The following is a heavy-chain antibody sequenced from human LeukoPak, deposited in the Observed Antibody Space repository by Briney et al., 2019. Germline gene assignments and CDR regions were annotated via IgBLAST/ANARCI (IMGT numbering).Heavy chain of an antibody. V-gene: IGHV3-53*01. CDR3: AREGGPYSSTLRGC. CDR2: MYASGTT. D-gene: IGHD6-19*01. CDR1: GFTVSGNY. J-gene: IGHJ4*02. Sequence: GGSLGLSCVVSGFTVSGNYMSWVRQAPGKGLEWVSIMYASGTTDYADSVKGRFTISRDNSKNTLYLQMSSLRVEDTAVYYCAREGGPYSSTLRGCWGQGTLVTVPS.